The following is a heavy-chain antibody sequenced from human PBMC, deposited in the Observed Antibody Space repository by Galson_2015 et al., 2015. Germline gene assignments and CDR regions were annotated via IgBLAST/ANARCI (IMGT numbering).Heavy chain of an antibody. CDR2: TYYRSKWYN. CDR1: GDSVSSNSAA. Sequence: CAISGDSVSSNSAAWNWIRQSPSRGLEWLGRTYYRSKWYNDYAVSVKSRITINPDTSKNQFSLQLNSVTPEDTAVYYCAKPDQTRSYYYGSGSYDYWGQGTLVTVSS. CDR3: AKPDQTRSYYYGSGSYDY. V-gene: IGHV6-1*01. J-gene: IGHJ4*02. D-gene: IGHD3-10*01.